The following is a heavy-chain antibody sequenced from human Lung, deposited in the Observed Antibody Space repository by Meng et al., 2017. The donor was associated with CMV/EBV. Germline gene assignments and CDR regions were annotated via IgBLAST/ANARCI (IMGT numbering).Heavy chain of an antibody. V-gene: IGHV1-2*06. D-gene: IGHD2-2*03. CDR2: INSYGGGT. CDR3: ARDGSLNGTNYHYYNGVDV. J-gene: IGHJ6*02. Sequence: SVXVSXXASGYTFTGYYLHWVRQAPGQGLEWMGRINSYGGGTNYAQQFRGRVTMTRDTSTDTAYMELSRLTSDDTAVYYCARDGSLNGTNYHYYNGVDVWGLGXTVTVSS. CDR1: GYTFTGYY.